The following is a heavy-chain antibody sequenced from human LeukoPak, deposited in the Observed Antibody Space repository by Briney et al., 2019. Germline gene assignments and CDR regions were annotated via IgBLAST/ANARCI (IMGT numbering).Heavy chain of an antibody. J-gene: IGHJ4*02. CDR3: ASTYSSDWGELDY. V-gene: IGHV3-64*01. Sequence: GGSLRLSCAASGFTFSSYAMHWVRQAPGKGLEYVSAISSNGGSTYYANSVKGRFTIPRDNSKNTLYLQMNSLRGEDTAVYYCASTYSSDWGELDYWGQGTLVTVSS. CDR2: ISSNGGST. D-gene: IGHD6-19*01. CDR1: GFTFSSYA.